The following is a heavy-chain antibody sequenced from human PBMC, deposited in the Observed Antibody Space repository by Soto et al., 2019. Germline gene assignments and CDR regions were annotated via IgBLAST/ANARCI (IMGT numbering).Heavy chain of an antibody. Sequence: EVQLVESGGGLVQPGGSMRLSCAASGFTVSSNYMSWVRQAPGKGLEWVSVIYSGGSTYYADSVKGRFTISRDNSKNTLYLQMNSLRAEDTAVYYCARDVYDFWSGYGYFDYWGQGTLVTFAS. D-gene: IGHD3-3*01. CDR3: ARDVYDFWSGYGYFDY. V-gene: IGHV3-66*01. CDR1: GFTVSSNY. J-gene: IGHJ4*02. CDR2: IYSGGST.